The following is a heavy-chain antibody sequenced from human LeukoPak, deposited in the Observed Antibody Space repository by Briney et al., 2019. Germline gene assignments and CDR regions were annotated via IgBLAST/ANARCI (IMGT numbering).Heavy chain of an antibody. D-gene: IGHD4-23*01. CDR3: AKVYGGNGNDAFDI. J-gene: IGHJ3*02. CDR2: ILYDGSNK. Sequence: PGRSLRLSCAASGFTLSSYGMHWVRQAPGKGLEWVALILYDGSNKYYAASVKGRFTISRDNSKNTLYLQMNSLRAEDTAVYYCAKVYGGNGNDAFDIWGQGTMVTVSS. CDR1: GFTLSSYG. V-gene: IGHV3-30*18.